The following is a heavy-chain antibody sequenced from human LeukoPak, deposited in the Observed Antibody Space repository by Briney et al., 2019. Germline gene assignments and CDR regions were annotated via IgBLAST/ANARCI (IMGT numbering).Heavy chain of an antibody. V-gene: IGHV1-18*01. Sequence: ASVKVSCKASGYTFTSYAFRWVRQAPGQGLEWMGWISAYNGNTNYAQKLQGRVTTTTDTSTSTAYMELRSLRSDDTAVYYCAREGAYCSSTSCHIQNWFDPWGQGTLVTVSS. CDR3: AREGAYCSSTSCHIQNWFDP. J-gene: IGHJ5*02. CDR2: ISAYNGNT. CDR1: GYTFTSYA. D-gene: IGHD2-2*01.